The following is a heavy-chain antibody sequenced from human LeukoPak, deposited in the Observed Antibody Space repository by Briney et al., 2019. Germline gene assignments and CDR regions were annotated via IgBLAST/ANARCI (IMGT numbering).Heavy chain of an antibody. CDR2: INEGGSEQ. CDR3: ARDAGLARDY. V-gene: IGHV3-7*01. Sequence: PGGSLRLSCAASGFTLSSYWMSWVRQAPGKGLEWVANINEGGSEQFYVDSVKGRFTISRDNAKNSLYLQMNSLRVEDMAIYYCARDAGLARDYWGQGTLVTVSS. D-gene: IGHD3-16*01. J-gene: IGHJ4*02. CDR1: GFTLSSYW.